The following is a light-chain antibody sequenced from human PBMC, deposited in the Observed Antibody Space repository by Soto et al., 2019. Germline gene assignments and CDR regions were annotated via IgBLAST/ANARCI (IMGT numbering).Light chain of an antibody. CDR1: SSNIGGNS. CDR3: GSWDSSLSGYV. V-gene: IGLV1-51*01. J-gene: IGLJ1*01. Sequence: QYVLTQPPSVSAAPGQRVTISCSGSSSNIGGNSVSWYQQLPGTAPKPLIYDDDKRPSGIPDRFSGSKSGTSATLGITGFQTGDEADYYCGSWDSSLSGYVFGTRTKVTVL. CDR2: DDD.